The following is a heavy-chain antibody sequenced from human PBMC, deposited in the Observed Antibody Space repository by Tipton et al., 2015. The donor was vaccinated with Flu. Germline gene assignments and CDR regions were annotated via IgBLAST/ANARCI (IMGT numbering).Heavy chain of an antibody. CDR3: ARDLHDPGRTGWFDP. V-gene: IGHV4-4*07. Sequence: TLSLTCTVSGDSMTNYYWSWIRQPAGKGLEWIGRISTTGRTKYIPSLKSRLNMSLDTSKNQFSLKLASVTAADTAVYFCARDLHDPGRTGWFDPWGQGILVTVSS. CDR1: GDSMTNYY. J-gene: IGHJ5*02. CDR2: ISTTGRT. D-gene: IGHD3-10*01.